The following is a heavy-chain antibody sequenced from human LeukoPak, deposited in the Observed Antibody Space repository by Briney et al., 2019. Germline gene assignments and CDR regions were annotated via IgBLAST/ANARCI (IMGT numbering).Heavy chain of an antibody. CDR1: GFTFSGSC. J-gene: IGHJ4*02. D-gene: IGHD3-10*01. CDR3: ARIIYGSGTYYRGYFDS. Sequence: SGGSLRLSCAASGFTFSGSCMTWVRQAPGKGLEWVASIKEDGREKYYVDSVKGRFTISRDNAKNSLYRQMDSLRAEDTAVYYCARIIYGSGTYYRGYFDSWGQGTLVTVSS. V-gene: IGHV3-7*01. CDR2: IKEDGREK.